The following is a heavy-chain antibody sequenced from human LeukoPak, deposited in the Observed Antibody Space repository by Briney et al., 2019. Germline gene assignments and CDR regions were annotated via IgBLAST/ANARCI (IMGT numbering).Heavy chain of an antibody. CDR2: ISVSDGST. Sequence: GGSLTLSCTASGFTFRHFAMNWVRQAPGKGLEWVSVISVSDGSTYYADSVRGRFTISRDNSKNTLFLQLNGLRAEDTAIYYCARAMPSSTYYFDSWGQGTLVTVSS. J-gene: IGHJ4*02. CDR3: ARAMPSSTYYFDS. V-gene: IGHV3-23*01. CDR1: GFTFRHFA. D-gene: IGHD2-2*01.